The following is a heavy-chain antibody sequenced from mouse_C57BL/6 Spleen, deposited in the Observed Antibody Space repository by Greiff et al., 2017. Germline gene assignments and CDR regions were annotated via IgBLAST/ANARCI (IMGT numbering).Heavy chain of an antibody. J-gene: IGHJ4*01. CDR1: GYTFTSYW. D-gene: IGHD3-2*02. CDR2: IDPSDSYT. Sequence: QVQLKQPGAELVKPGASVKLSCKASGYTFTSYWMQWVKQRPGQGLEWIGEIDPSDSYTNYNQKFKGKATLTVDTSSSTAYMQLSSLTSEDSAVYYCASTSSGLDYYAMGYWGQGASVTVAS. V-gene: IGHV1-50*01. CDR3: ASTSSGLDYYAMGY.